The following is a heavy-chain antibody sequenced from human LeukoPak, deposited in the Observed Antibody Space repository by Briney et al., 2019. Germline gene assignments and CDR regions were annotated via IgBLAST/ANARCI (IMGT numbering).Heavy chain of an antibody. Sequence: SETLSLTCAVYGGSFSGYYWSWIRQPPGKGLEWIGEINHSGSTNYNPSLKSRVTISVDTSKNQFSLKLSSVTAADTAVYYCARSGKPYYYDSSGYYYFHYWGQGTLVTVSS. CDR3: ARSGKPYYYDSSGYYYFHY. J-gene: IGHJ4*02. CDR2: INHSGST. V-gene: IGHV4-34*01. D-gene: IGHD3-22*01. CDR1: GGSFSGYY.